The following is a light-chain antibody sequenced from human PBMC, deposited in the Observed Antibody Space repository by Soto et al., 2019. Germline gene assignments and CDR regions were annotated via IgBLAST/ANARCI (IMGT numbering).Light chain of an antibody. CDR3: QQRGSWPQLT. V-gene: IGKV3-11*01. J-gene: IGKJ4*01. Sequence: DIVLTQSPATLSLSPGERATLSCRASQSVDSSLAWFQQKPGQAPRLLIYDASNRATGIPARFSGSGSGTDFTLTISSLVPEDFAVYYCQQRGSWPQLTFGGGTKVEI. CDR1: QSVDSS. CDR2: DAS.